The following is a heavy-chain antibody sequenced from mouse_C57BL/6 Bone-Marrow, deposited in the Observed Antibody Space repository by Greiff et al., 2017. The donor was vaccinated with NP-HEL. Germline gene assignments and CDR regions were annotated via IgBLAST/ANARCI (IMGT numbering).Heavy chain of an antibody. V-gene: IGHV1-80*01. J-gene: IGHJ3*01. CDR3: ARGGAFSPAWFAY. CDR1: GYAFSSYW. Sequence: VKLMESGAELVKPGASVKISCKASGYAFSSYWMNWVKQRPGKGLGWIGQIYPGDGDTNSNGKFKGKATLTADKSSSTAYMQLSSLTSEDSAVYFCARGGAFSPAWFAYWGQGTLVTVSA. CDR2: IYPGDGDT.